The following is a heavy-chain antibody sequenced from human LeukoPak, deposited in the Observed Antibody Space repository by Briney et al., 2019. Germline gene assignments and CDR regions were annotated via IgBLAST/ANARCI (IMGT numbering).Heavy chain of an antibody. D-gene: IGHD4-17*01. CDR2: INPSGGST. V-gene: IGHV1-46*01. Sequence: GASVKVSCKASGYTFTSYYMHWVRQAPGQGLEWMGIINPSGGSTSYAQKFQGRVTMTRDTSTSTVYMELSSLRSEDTAVYYCARGVYGDYPINPFDYRGQGTLVTVSS. CDR1: GYTFTSYY. J-gene: IGHJ4*02. CDR3: ARGVYGDYPINPFDY.